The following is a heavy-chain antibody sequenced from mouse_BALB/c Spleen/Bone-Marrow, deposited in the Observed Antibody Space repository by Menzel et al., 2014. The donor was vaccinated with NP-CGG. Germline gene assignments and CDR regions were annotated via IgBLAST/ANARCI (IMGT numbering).Heavy chain of an antibody. Sequence: QVHVKQPGAELVRPGTSVKVSCKASGYAFTNYLIEWVKQRPGQGLEWIGVNNPGSGGTNYNEKFKGKATLTADKSSSTVYMQLSSLTSDDSAVYFGARSIYDGYSEAMDYWGQGTSVTASS. CDR2: NNPGSGGT. D-gene: IGHD2-3*01. CDR1: GYAFTNYL. V-gene: IGHV1-54*03. CDR3: ARSIYDGYSEAMDY. J-gene: IGHJ4*01.